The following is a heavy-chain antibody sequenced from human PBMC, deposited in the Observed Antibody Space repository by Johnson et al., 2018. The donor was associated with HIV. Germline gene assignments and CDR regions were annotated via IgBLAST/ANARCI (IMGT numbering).Heavy chain of an antibody. D-gene: IGHD3-3*01. Sequence: QVQLVESGGGVVQPGRSLRLSCAASGFTFSSYGMHWVRQAPGKGLEWVAVISYDGSNKYYADSVKGRFTISRDNSKNTLYLQMNSLRAEDTAVYYCARDGDPLDFWALDIWGQGTMVTVSS. CDR3: ARDGDPLDFWALDI. V-gene: IGHV3-30*03. J-gene: IGHJ3*02. CDR1: GFTFSSYG. CDR2: ISYDGSNK.